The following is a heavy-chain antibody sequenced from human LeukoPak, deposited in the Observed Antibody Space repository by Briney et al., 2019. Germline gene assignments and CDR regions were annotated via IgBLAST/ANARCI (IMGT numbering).Heavy chain of an antibody. V-gene: IGHV1-69*05. CDR3: ARDPPLAQRVYSYGSDWYFDL. D-gene: IGHD5-18*01. Sequence: VASVKVSCKASGGTFSSYAISWVRQAPGQGLEWMGRIIPIFGTANYAQKFQGRVTITTDESTSTAYMELSSLRSEDTAVYYCARDPPLAQRVYSYGSDWYFDLWGRGTLVTISS. CDR2: IIPIFGTA. J-gene: IGHJ2*01. CDR1: GGTFSSYA.